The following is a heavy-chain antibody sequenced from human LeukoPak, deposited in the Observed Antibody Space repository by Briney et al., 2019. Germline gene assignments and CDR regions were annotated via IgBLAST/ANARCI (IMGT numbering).Heavy chain of an antibody. CDR2: INPSIGTT. CDR1: GYTFTNYY. D-gene: IGHD1-26*01. V-gene: IGHV1-46*01. Sequence: GASVKVSCKASGYTFTNYYIHWVRQAPGQGLEWVGIINPSIGTTSYAQKFQGRVTMTRDTSTSTVYMELSSLRSEHTAVYYCAKIVGASNGYFDYWGQGTRATVSS. J-gene: IGHJ4*02. CDR3: AKIVGASNGYFDY.